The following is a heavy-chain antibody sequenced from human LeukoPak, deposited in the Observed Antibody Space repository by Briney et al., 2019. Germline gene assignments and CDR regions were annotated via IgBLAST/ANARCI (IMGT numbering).Heavy chain of an antibody. CDR3: ARVRWNDVGLDLDY. V-gene: IGHV1-2*02. D-gene: IGHD1-1*01. J-gene: IGHJ4*02. CDR2: INPNSGGT. Sequence: ASVKVSCKASGYTFTGYYMHWVRQAPGQGLEWMGWINPNSGGTNYAQKFQGRVTMTRDTSISTAYMELSRLRSDDTAVYYRARVRWNDVGLDLDYWGQGTLVTVSS. CDR1: GYTFTGYY.